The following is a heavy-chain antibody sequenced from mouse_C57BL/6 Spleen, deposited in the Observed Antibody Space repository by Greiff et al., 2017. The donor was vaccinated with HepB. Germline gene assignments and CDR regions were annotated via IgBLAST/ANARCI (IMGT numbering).Heavy chain of an antibody. CDR2: ISSGGSYT. Sequence: EVQGVESGGDLVKPGGSLKLSCAASGFTFSSYGMSWVRQTPDKRLEWVATISSGGSYTYYPDSVKGRFTISRDNAKNTLYLQMSSLKSEDTAMYYCARQASSYTWFAYWGQGTLVTVSA. V-gene: IGHV5-6*01. J-gene: IGHJ3*01. CDR3: ARQASSYTWFAY. D-gene: IGHD1-1*01. CDR1: GFTFSSYG.